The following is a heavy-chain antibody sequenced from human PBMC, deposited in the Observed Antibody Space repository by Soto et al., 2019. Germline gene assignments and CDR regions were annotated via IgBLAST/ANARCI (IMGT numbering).Heavy chain of an antibody. D-gene: IGHD2-8*01. CDR1: GDSLKRGFYH. V-gene: IGHV4-31*11. Sequence: QVQLQESGSGLLKPSQTLSLACGVSGDSLKRGFYHWSWIRQTPGKGLQLIGYIDTNGDTHYDLFLRNRLNMSIVTTESRFSLKLTSVTAADTAVYYCARGTVYYCPNDKCGFFFDHWGQGALVTVSS. J-gene: IGHJ4*02. CDR2: IDTNGDT. CDR3: ARGTVYYCPNDKCGFFFDH.